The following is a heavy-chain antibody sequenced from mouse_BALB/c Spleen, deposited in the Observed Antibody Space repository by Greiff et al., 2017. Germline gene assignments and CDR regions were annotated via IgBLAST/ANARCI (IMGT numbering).Heavy chain of an antibody. CDR3: TREESSYWYFDV. CDR1: GFTFSSYT. D-gene: IGHD1-1*01. CDR2: ISSGGSYT. J-gene: IGHJ1*01. Sequence: VKLVESGGGLVKPGGSLKLSCAASGFTFSSYTMSWVRQTPEKRLEWVATISSGGSYTYYPDSVKGRFTISRDNAKNTLYLQMSSLKSEDTAMYYCTREESSYWYFDVWGAGTTVTVSS. V-gene: IGHV5-6-4*01.